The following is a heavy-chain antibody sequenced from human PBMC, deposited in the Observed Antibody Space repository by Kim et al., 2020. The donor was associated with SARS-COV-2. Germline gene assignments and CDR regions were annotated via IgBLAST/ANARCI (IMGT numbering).Heavy chain of an antibody. V-gene: IGHV1-18*01. CDR1: GYTFTSYG. CDR2: ISAYNGNT. J-gene: IGHJ4*02. D-gene: IGHD3-10*01. CDR3: ARDEYGSGSYYRNY. Sequence: ASVKVSCKASGYTFTSYGISWVRQAPGQGLEWMGWISAYNGNTNYAQKLQGRVTMTTDTSTSTAYMELRSLRSDDTAVYYCARDEYGSGSYYRNYWGQGTLVTVSS.